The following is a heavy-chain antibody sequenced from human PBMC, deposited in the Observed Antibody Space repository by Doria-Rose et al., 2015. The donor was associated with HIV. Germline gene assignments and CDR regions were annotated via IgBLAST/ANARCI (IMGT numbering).Heavy chain of an antibody. Sequence: QVTLKEFGPVLVKPTETLTLTCTVSGVSLSSPGMGVSWIRQPPGKALEWLANIFSDDERSYKTSLKSRLTLSRGTSKSQVVLTMTDMDPVDTATYYCARIKSSRWYHKYYFDFWGQGTLVIVSA. D-gene: IGHD6-13*01. V-gene: IGHV2-26*01. CDR2: IFSDDER. CDR3: ARIKSSRWYHKYYFDF. CDR1: GVSLSSPGMG. J-gene: IGHJ4*02.